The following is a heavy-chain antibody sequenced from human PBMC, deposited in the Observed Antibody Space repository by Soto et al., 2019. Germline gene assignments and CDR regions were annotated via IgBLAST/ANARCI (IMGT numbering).Heavy chain of an antibody. CDR2: IWYDGSNK. CDR3: ARDRTNTYYYDRDHITYYFDY. CDR1: GFTFSIYG. D-gene: IGHD3-22*01. Sequence: QPWGSLPICCAASGFTFSIYGMHWVRQAPGKGLEPVAVIWYDGSNKYYADSVKGRFTISRDNSKNTLYLQMNSLRAEDTAVYYCARDRTNTYYYDRDHITYYFDYWGQGTLVTVSS. J-gene: IGHJ4*02. V-gene: IGHV3-33*01.